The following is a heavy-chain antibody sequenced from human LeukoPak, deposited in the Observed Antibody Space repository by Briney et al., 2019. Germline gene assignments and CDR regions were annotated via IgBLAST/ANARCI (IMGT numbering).Heavy chain of an antibody. CDR3: ARGGNYGDYDGYFDY. J-gene: IGHJ4*02. CDR2: IYYSGST. D-gene: IGHD4-17*01. Sequence: SQTLSLTCTVSGGSISSGGYYWSWIRQHPGKGLEWIGYIYYSGSTNYNPSHRSRVTISVNTTKKQFSLKLSSVTAADTAVYYCARGGNYGDYDGYFDYWGQGTLVTVSS. V-gene: IGHV4-31*03. CDR1: GGSISSGGYY.